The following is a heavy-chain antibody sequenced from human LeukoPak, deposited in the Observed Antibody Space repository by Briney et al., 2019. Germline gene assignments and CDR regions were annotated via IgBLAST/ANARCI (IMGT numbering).Heavy chain of an antibody. CDR1: GFTFSSYS. D-gene: IGHD4-11*01. V-gene: IGHV3-48*01. CDR3: ARILPRQYRPPYYYYMDV. Sequence: HPGGSLRLSCAASGFTFSSYSMNWVRQAPGKGLEWVSYISSSSSTIYYADSVKGRFTISRDNAKNSLYLQMNSLRAEDTAVYYCARILPRQYRPPYYYYMDVWGKGTTVTVSS. CDR2: ISSSSSTI. J-gene: IGHJ6*03.